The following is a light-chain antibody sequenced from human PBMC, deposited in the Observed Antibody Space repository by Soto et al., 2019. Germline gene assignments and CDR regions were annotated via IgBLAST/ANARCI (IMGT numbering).Light chain of an antibody. CDR3: PALLDAPIT. Sequence: QASQVISTSLAWYQVKPGKAPKLLIYAASTLESGVPSRFTATVSGTEFSFGIAIPPAPDFRTFYCPALLDAPITFGRGTRLEIK. CDR1: QVISTS. CDR2: AAS. J-gene: IGKJ5*01. V-gene: IGKV1-9*01.